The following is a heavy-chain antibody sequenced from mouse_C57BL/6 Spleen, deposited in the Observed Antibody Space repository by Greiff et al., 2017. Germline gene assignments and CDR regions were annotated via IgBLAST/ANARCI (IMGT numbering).Heavy chain of an antibody. CDR1: GYTFTDYY. CDR3: ARREVTTGAYYFDY. V-gene: IGHV1-19*01. D-gene: IGHD2-2*01. CDR2: INPYNGGT. Sequence: VQLQQSGPVLVKPGASVKMSCKASGYTFTDYYMNWVKQSHGKSLEWIGVINPYNGGTSYNQKFKGKATLTVDKSSSTAYMELNSLTSEDSAVYYCARREVTTGAYYFDYWGQGTTLTVSS. J-gene: IGHJ2*01.